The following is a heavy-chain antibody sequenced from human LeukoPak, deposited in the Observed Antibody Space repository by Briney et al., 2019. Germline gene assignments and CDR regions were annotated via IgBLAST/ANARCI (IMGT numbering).Heavy chain of an antibody. CDR1: GFTFSSYN. Sequence: GGSLRLSCAASGFTFSSYNMNWVRQAPGKGLEWVSYIGSSRSTIYYADSVKGRFTISRDNAKNSLYLQMNSLRAEDTAVYYCARDGPYNWFDPWGQGTLVTVSS. J-gene: IGHJ5*02. V-gene: IGHV3-48*04. CDR2: IGSSRSTI. CDR3: ARDGPYNWFDP.